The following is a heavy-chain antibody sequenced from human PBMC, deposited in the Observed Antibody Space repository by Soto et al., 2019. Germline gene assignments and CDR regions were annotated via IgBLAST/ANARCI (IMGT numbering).Heavy chain of an antibody. D-gene: IGHD3-16*01. CDR3: AREPYVDVIMDFDY. Sequence: PGGSLRLSCAASGFHFDKYWMHLVRQSPGKGLVWVSRINGDGSTTTYGDSVRGRFTVSRDNAKNSLYLQMDSLRAEDTAVYYCAREPYVDVIMDFDYWGQGTLVTVSS. V-gene: IGHV3-74*01. J-gene: IGHJ4*02. CDR1: GFHFDKYW. CDR2: INGDGSTT.